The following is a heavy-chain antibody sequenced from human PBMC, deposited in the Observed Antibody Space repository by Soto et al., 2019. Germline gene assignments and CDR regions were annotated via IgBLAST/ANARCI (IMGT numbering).Heavy chain of an antibody. CDR1: GYTLSTYY. D-gene: IGHD2-21*02. CDR2: INPSDGTT. J-gene: IGHJ4*02. CDR3: VRGGGYCGDDCYGHLDY. Sequence: QVQLVQSGAEVKKPGASVKVSCKASGYTLSTYYMHWVRQAPGQGLEWMGIINPSDGTTTYAHKFPGRVTMTRDTSTSTVYMELSSLRSEDTAVYSCVRGGGYCGDDCYGHLDYWGQGTLVTVSS. V-gene: IGHV1-46*03.